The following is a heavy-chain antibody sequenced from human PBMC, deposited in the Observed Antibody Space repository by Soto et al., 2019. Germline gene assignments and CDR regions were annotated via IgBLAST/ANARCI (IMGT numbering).Heavy chain of an antibody. CDR2: IKQDGSEK. Sequence: EVQLVESGGGLVQPGGSLRLSCAASGFTFSSYWMSWVRQAPGKGLEWVANIKQDGSEKYYVDSVKVRFTISRDNAKNSLYLQMNSVRAEDTAVYYCARVIYISFDLVGFDYWGQGTMVTVSS. CDR1: GFTFSSYW. V-gene: IGHV3-7*05. CDR3: ARVIYISFDLVGFDY. J-gene: IGHJ4*02. D-gene: IGHD6-6*01.